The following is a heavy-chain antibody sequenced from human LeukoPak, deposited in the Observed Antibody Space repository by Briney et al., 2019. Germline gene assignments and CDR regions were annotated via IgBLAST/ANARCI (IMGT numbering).Heavy chain of an antibody. J-gene: IGHJ3*02. Sequence: SETLSLTCTVSGGSISSYYWSWIRQPPGKGLEWIGYIYTSGSTNYNPSLKSRVTISVDTSKNQFSLKLSSVTAADTAVYYCARETYGDDAFDIWGQGTMVTVSS. CDR1: GGSISSYY. CDR2: IYTSGST. V-gene: IGHV4-4*09. CDR3: ARETYGDDAFDI. D-gene: IGHD3-16*01.